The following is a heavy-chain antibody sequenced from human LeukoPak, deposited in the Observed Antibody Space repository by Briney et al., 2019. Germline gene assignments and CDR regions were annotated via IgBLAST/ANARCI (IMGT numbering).Heavy chain of an antibody. D-gene: IGHD6-13*01. CDR3: ARDRSRMHMGY. V-gene: IGHV3-21*01. Sequence: GGSLRLSCAASGLTFSSYSMNWVRQAPGKGLEWVSSISSSSSYIYYADSVKGRFTISRDNAKNSLYLQMNSLRAEDTAVYYCARDRSRMHMGYWGQGTLVTVSS. J-gene: IGHJ4*02. CDR1: GLTFSSYS. CDR2: ISSSSSYI.